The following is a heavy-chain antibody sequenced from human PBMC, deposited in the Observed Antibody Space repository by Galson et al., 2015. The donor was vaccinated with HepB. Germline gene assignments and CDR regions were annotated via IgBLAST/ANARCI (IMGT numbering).Heavy chain of an antibody. D-gene: IGHD2-21*02. CDR2: ISYDGSNK. J-gene: IGHJ1*01. CDR3: AREGGSCGGDCFEYFQH. V-gene: IGHV3-30*04. Sequence: SLRLSCAASGFTFSSYAMHWVRQAPGKGLEWVAVISYDGSNKYYADSVKGRVTISRDNSKNTLYLQMNSLRAEDTAVYYCAREGGSCGGDCFEYFQHWGQGTLVTVSS. CDR1: GFTFSSYA.